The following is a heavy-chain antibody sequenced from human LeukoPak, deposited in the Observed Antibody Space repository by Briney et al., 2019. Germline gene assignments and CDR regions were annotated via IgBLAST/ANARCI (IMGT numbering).Heavy chain of an antibody. D-gene: IGHD3-3*01. Sequence: ASVKVSCKASGYTFTSYAMNWVRQAPGQGLEWMGWINTNTGNPTYAQGFTGRFVFSLDTPVSTAYLQISSLKAEDTAVYYCARESIFGVVIPDAFDIWGQGTMVTVSS. CDR2: INTNTGNP. V-gene: IGHV7-4-1*02. CDR3: ARESIFGVVIPDAFDI. J-gene: IGHJ3*02. CDR1: GYTFTSYA.